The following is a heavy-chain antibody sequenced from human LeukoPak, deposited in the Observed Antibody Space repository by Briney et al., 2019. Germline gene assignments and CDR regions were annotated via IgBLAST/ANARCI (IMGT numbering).Heavy chain of an antibody. D-gene: IGHD3-3*01. Sequence: KPSETLSLTCAVYGGSFSGYYWSWIRPPPGKGLEWIGEINHSGSTNYNPSLKSRVTISVDTSKNQFSLKLSSVTAADTAVYYCARVTIFGVVIAYYYGMDVWGQGTTVTVSS. V-gene: IGHV4-34*01. J-gene: IGHJ6*02. CDR2: INHSGST. CDR1: GGSFSGYY. CDR3: ARVTIFGVVIAYYYGMDV.